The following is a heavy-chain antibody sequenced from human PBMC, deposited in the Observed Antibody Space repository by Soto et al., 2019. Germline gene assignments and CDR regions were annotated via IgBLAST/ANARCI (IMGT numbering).Heavy chain of an antibody. CDR3: AKFRGKAYGDYYLDS. CDR2: ISGRGTT. V-gene: IGHV3-23*01. J-gene: IGHJ4*02. CDR1: GFTFDTYA. Sequence: GGSLRLSCAASGFTFDTYAMSCVRQAPGKGLEWVSGISGRGTTFYADSVKGRFTISRDNSKNTVHLEMNNLRAEDMAFYYCAKFRGKAYGDYYLDSWGQGTLVTVSS. D-gene: IGHD2-21*02.